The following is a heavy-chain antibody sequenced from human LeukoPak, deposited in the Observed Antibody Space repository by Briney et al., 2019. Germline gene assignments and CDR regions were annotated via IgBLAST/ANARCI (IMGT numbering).Heavy chain of an antibody. CDR1: GGSISSYY. Sequence: SETLSLTCTVSGGSISSYYWSWIRQPPGKGLEWIGYIYYSGSTNYNPSLKSRVTISVDTSKNQFSLKLSSVTAADTAVYYCARVNYGSGYYFDYWGQGTLVTVSS. CDR2: IYYSGST. J-gene: IGHJ4*02. V-gene: IGHV4-59*01. D-gene: IGHD3-10*01. CDR3: ARVNYGSGYYFDY.